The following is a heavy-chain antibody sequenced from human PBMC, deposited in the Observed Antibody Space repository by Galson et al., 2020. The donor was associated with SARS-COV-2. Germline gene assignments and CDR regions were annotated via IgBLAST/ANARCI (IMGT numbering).Heavy chain of an antibody. CDR1: GYSFTNYW. CDR2: IYPDDSYT. CDR3: ARHGASSGWYEGIDY. J-gene: IGHJ4*02. V-gene: IGHV5-51*01. Sequence: GESLKISCKGSGYSFTNYWIGWVRQVPGQGLEWMGIIYPDDSYTTYSPSFRGQVTISGDKSLSTAYLQWSSLKASDTAMYYCARHGASSGWYEGIDYWGQGTLVTVSS. D-gene: IGHD6-19*01.